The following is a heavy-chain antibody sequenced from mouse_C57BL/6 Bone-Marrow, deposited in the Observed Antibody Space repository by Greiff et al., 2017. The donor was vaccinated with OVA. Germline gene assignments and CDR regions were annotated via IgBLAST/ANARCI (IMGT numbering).Heavy chain of an antibody. CDR2: IWSGGST. CDR1: GFSLTSYG. D-gene: IGHD2-3*01. Sequence: QVQLQQSGPGLVQPSQSLSITCTVSGFSLTSYGVHWVRQSPGKGLEWLGVIWSGGSTDYNAAFISRLSISKDNSKSQVFFKMNSLQADDTAIYYCASPKGHDGMDYWGQGTSVTVSS. CDR3: ASPKGHDGMDY. V-gene: IGHV2-2*01. J-gene: IGHJ4*01.